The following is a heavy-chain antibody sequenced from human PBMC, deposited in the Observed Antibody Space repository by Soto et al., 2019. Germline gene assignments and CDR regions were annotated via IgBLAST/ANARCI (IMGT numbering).Heavy chain of an antibody. V-gene: IGHV1-69*13. CDR2: IIPIFGTA. Sequence: SVKVSCKASGGTFSSYAISWVRQAPGQGLDWMGGIIPIFGTANYAQKFQGRVTITADESTSTAYMELSSLRSEDTAVYYCARALVTIFGVVRNYYGMDVWGQGTTVTVSS. CDR1: GGTFSSYA. CDR3: ARALVTIFGVVRNYYGMDV. J-gene: IGHJ6*02. D-gene: IGHD3-3*01.